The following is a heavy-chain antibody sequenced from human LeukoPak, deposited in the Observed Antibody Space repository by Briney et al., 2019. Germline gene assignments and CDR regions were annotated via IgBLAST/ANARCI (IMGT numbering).Heavy chain of an antibody. CDR1: GYTFTSYW. Sequence: GESLKISCKGSGYTFTSYWIGWVRQMPGKGLEWMGIIYPGDSNTNYSPSFQGHVTISADKSISTAYLQWSSLKASDTAMYYCARDGGFGEWSIDYWGQGTLVTVSS. CDR3: ARDGGFGEWSIDY. CDR2: IYPGDSNT. V-gene: IGHV5-51*01. J-gene: IGHJ4*02. D-gene: IGHD3-10*01.